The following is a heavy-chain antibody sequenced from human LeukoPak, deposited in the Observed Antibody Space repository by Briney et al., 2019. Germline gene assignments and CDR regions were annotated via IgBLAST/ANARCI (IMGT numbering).Heavy chain of an antibody. Sequence: SETLSLTCTVSGGSISSNSYYWGWIRQPPGKGLEWIGSIYYSGSTYYNPSLKSRVTISVDTSKNQFSLKLSSVTAADTAVYYCARLRDGYNYNFDYWGQGTLVTVSS. J-gene: IGHJ4*02. CDR1: GGSISSNSYY. D-gene: IGHD5-24*01. CDR2: IYYSGST. CDR3: ARLRDGYNYNFDY. V-gene: IGHV4-39*07.